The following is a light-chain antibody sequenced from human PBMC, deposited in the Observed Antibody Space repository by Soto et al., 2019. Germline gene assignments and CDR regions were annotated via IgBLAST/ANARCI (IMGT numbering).Light chain of an antibody. CDR3: ASYAGGNKV. Sequence: QSALTQPPSASGSPGQSVTISCTGTSTDVGGYNFVSWYQQHPGKAPKLMTYEVTKRPSGVPDRFSGSKSGNTASLTVSGLLPEDEADYYCASYAGGNKVFGTGTKLTVL. CDR2: EVT. V-gene: IGLV2-8*01. J-gene: IGLJ1*01. CDR1: STDVGGYNF.